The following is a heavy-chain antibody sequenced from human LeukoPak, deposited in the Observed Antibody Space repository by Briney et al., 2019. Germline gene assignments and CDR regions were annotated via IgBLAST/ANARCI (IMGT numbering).Heavy chain of an antibody. D-gene: IGHD2/OR15-2a*01. CDR1: GGSISSSSYY. J-gene: IGHJ4*02. V-gene: IGHV4-39*02. Sequence: PSETLSLTCTVSGGSISSSSYYWGWIRQPPGEGLEWIGSIYYSGSTYYNPSLKSRVTISVDTSKNQFSLKLSSVTAADTAVYYCAREPLSMYYFDYWGQGTLVTVSS. CDR2: IYYSGST. CDR3: AREPLSMYYFDY.